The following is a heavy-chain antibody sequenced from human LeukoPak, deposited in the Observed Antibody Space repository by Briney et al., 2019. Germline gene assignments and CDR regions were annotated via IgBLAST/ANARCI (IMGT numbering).Heavy chain of an antibody. Sequence: GGSLRLSCAASGFTFSSYSMNWVRQAPGKGLEWVSSISSSSSYIYYADSVKGRFTISRDNAKNSLYLQMNSLRAEDTAVYYCARVPTYYYESSGYYYFDYWGQGTLVTVSS. J-gene: IGHJ4*02. V-gene: IGHV3-21*01. CDR2: ISSSSSYI. D-gene: IGHD3-22*01. CDR1: GFTFSSYS. CDR3: ARVPTYYYESSGYYYFDY.